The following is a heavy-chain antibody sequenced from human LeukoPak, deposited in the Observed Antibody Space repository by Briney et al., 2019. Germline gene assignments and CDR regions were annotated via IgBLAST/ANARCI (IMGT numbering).Heavy chain of an antibody. CDR1: GFTFSNCQ. D-gene: IGHD5-18*01. V-gene: IGHV3-21*01. J-gene: IGHJ5*02. CDR3: AREGYSYGYDH. Sequence: GGSLRLSCAASGFTFSNCQMNWVRQAPGKGLEWVSCISSSSSYIYYADSVKGRFTISRDNAKNSLFLQMNSLRAEDTAVYYCAREGYSYGYDHWGQGTLVTVSS. CDR2: ISSSSSYI.